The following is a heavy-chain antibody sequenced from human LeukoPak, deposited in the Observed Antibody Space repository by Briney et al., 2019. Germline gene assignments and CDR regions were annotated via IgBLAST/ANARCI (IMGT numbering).Heavy chain of an antibody. Sequence: GGSLRLSCAASGFTFSSYSMNWVRQAPGKGLEWVSYISSSGSTIYYADSVKGRFTISRDNAKNSLYLQMNSLRAEDTAVYYCARDASRTYPIRSLDYWGQGTLVTVSS. CDR2: ISSSGSTI. CDR1: GFTFSSYS. D-gene: IGHD3-16*01. J-gene: IGHJ4*02. V-gene: IGHV3-48*04. CDR3: ARDASRTYPIRSLDY.